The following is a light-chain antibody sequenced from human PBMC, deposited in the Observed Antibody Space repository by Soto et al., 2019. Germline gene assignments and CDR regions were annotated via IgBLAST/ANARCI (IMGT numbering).Light chain of an antibody. J-gene: IGKJ1*01. CDR3: QQYGSSPKT. Sequence: EIVWRQSPGTLSLSPGERATLSCRASQSVSSSYLAWYQQKPGQAPRLLIYGASSRATGIPDRFSGSGSGTDFTLTISRLEPEDFAVYYCQQYGSSPKTFGQGTKVDI. V-gene: IGKV3-20*01. CDR1: QSVSSSY. CDR2: GAS.